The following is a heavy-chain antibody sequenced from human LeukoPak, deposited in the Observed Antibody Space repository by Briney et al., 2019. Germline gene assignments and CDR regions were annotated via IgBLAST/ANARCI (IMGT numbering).Heavy chain of an antibody. CDR2: INWNGGST. V-gene: IGHV3-20*01. CDR1: GFTFDDYG. Sequence: GGSLRLSCAASGFTFDDYGMSWVRQAPGKGLEWVSGINWNGGSTGYADSVKGRFTISRDNAKSSLYLQMNSLRAEDTALYHCAKGLTPFMGFGEFSSAFDIWGQGTMVTVSS. D-gene: IGHD3-10*01. CDR3: AKGLTPFMGFGEFSSAFDI. J-gene: IGHJ3*02.